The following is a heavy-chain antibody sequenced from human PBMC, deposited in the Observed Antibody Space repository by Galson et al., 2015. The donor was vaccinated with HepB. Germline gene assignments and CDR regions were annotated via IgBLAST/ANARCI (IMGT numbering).Heavy chain of an antibody. CDR1: GFTFSGYG. CDR2: ISYDGNKK. V-gene: IGHV3-30-3*01. J-gene: IGHJ5*02. D-gene: IGHD3-3*01. Sequence: SLRLSCAASGFTFSGYGLYWVRQAPGKGLEWVSFISYDGNKKSYVDSVKGRFTISRDKSKNTVYLQMNSLRSEDTAVYYCARDQTAYNFWSGYFWFDPWGQGTLVTVAS. CDR3: ARDQTAYNFWSGYFWFDP.